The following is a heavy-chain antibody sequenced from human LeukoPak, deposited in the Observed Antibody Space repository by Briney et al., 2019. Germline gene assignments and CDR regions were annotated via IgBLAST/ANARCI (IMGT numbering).Heavy chain of an antibody. D-gene: IGHD6-19*01. J-gene: IGHJ5*02. CDR3: AKDQGIGVAGSGLNWFDP. CDR1: GFTFSSYG. Sequence: GGSLRLSCAASGFTFSSYGMPWVRQAPGKGLEWVAVIWYDGSNKDYADSVKGRFTISRDNSKNTLYLQMNSLRAEDPAVYYCAKDQGIGVAGSGLNWFDPWGQGTLVTVSA. V-gene: IGHV3-33*06. CDR2: IWYDGSNK.